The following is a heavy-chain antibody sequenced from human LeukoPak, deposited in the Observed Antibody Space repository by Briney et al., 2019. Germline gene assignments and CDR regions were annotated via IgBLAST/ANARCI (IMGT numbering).Heavy chain of an antibody. J-gene: IGHJ6*04. CDR2: ISSSGSTI. Sequence: GGSLRLSCAASGFTFDDYGMNWVRQAPGKGLEWVSYISSSGSTIYYADSVKGRFTISRDNAKNSLYLQMNSLRAEDTAVYYCAELGITMIGGVWGKGTTVTISS. D-gene: IGHD3-10*02. CDR3: AELGITMIGGV. CDR1: GFTFDDYG. V-gene: IGHV3-48*03.